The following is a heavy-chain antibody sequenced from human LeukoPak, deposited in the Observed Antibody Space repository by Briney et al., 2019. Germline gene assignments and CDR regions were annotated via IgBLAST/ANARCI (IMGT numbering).Heavy chain of an antibody. Sequence: QPGGSLRLSCAASGFTFSSYAMSWVRQAPGKGLEWVSAISGSGGSTYYADSVKGRFTISRDNSKNTLYLQMNSLRAEDTAVYYCANVGSPIFGVAIPYYFDYWGQGTLVTVSS. CDR3: ANVGSPIFGVAIPYYFDY. CDR1: GFTFSSYA. V-gene: IGHV3-23*01. J-gene: IGHJ4*02. CDR2: ISGSGGST. D-gene: IGHD3-3*01.